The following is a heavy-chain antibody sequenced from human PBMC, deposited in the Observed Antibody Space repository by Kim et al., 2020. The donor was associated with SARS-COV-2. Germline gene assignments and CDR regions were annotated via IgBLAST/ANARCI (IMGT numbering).Heavy chain of an antibody. CDR1: GFTFSSYA. V-gene: IGHV3-33*06. D-gene: IGHD2-2*01. Sequence: GGSLRLSCAASGFTFSSYAMHWVCQAPGKGLEWVAVIWYDGSNKYYADSVKGRFTISRDNSKNTLYLQMNSLRAEDTAVYYCAKDLAMSYYYYGMDVWGQGTTVTVSS. CDR2: IWYDGSNK. J-gene: IGHJ6*02. CDR3: AKDLAMSYYYYGMDV.